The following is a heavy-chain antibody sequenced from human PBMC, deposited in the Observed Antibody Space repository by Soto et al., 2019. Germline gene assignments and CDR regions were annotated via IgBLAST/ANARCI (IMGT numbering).Heavy chain of an antibody. Sequence: QVQLVESGGGVVQPGRSLRLSCAASGFTFSSYGMHWVRQAPGKGLEWVAVIWYDGSNKYYADSVKGRFTISRDNSKNTLYLQMNSLRAEDTAVYYCARGRRSTMIVVVIGGMDVWGQGTTLTVSS. J-gene: IGHJ6*02. V-gene: IGHV3-33*01. CDR1: GFTFSSYG. CDR2: IWYDGSNK. D-gene: IGHD3-22*01. CDR3: ARGRRSTMIVVVIGGMDV.